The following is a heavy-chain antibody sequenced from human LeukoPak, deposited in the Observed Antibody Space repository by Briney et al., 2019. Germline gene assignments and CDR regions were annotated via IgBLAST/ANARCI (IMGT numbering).Heavy chain of an antibody. V-gene: IGHV4-31*03. CDR2: IYYSGST. CDR3: ARHDGSSWYYAFDV. CDR1: AGSISSGAYY. D-gene: IGHD6-13*01. Sequence: SETLSLTCTVSAGSISSGAYYWSWIRQHPGKGLEWIGYIYYSGSTYYNPSLKSRVTLSVDTSKNQFSLKLSSVTAADTAVYYCARHDGSSWYYAFDVWGQGTMVTVSS. J-gene: IGHJ3*01.